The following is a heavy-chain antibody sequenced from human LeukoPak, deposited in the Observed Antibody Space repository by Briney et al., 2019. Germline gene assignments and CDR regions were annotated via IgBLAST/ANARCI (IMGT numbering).Heavy chain of an antibody. J-gene: IGHJ4*02. D-gene: IGHD3-22*01. Sequence: GRSLRLSRAASGFTFSSFGMHWVRQAPGKGLEWVALLWFDGSNKYYADSVKGRFTISRDNSKNTLYLQMNSLRAEDTAVYYCARDQQYYYDSSGTVGYWGQGTLVTVSS. CDR1: GFTFSSFG. V-gene: IGHV3-33*01. CDR2: LWFDGSNK. CDR3: ARDQQYYYDSSGTVGY.